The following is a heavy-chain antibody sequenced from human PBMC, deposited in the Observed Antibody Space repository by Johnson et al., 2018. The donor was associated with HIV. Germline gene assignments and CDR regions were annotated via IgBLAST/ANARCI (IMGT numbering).Heavy chain of an antibody. CDR1: GFTVSSNY. J-gene: IGHJ3*02. V-gene: IGHV3-30*18. Sequence: QVQLVESGGGLVQPGGSLRLSCAASGFTVSSNYMSWVRQAPGKGLEWVAVISYDGSNKYYADSVKGRFTISRDNSKNTLYLQMNSLRAEDTAVYYCAKPLVGATRDDAFDMWGQGTMVTVSS. D-gene: IGHD1-26*01. CDR3: AKPLVGATRDDAFDM. CDR2: ISYDGSNK.